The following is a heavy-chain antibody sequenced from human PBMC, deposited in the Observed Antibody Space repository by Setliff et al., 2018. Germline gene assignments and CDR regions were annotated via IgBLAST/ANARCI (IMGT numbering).Heavy chain of an antibody. CDR2: INPNSGGT. Sequence: ASVKVSCKASGYTFTGYYMHWVRQAPGQGLEWMGWINPNSGGTNYAQKFQGWVTMTRDTSISTAYIELSRLRSDDTAVYYCARDLLYSGSYFGYYYGMDVWGQGTTVTVSS. D-gene: IGHD1-26*01. CDR3: ARDLLYSGSYFGYYYGMDV. J-gene: IGHJ6*02. CDR1: GYTFTGYY. V-gene: IGHV1-2*04.